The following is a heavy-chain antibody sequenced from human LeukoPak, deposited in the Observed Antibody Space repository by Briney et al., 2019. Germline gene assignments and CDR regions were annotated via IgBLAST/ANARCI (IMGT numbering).Heavy chain of an antibody. Sequence: GGSLRLSCAGSGFTVSTNFMSWVRQAPGKGLEWVSTLYNDAFGSTTYYADSVTGRFTISRDNSQNTLFLQMSSLTAEDTAMYYCARELGGGGLHYFDYWGRGTLVTVSS. D-gene: IGHD3-16*01. J-gene: IGHJ4*02. CDR2: LYNDAFGSTT. V-gene: IGHV3-53*01. CDR3: ARELGGGGLHYFDY. CDR1: GFTVSTNF.